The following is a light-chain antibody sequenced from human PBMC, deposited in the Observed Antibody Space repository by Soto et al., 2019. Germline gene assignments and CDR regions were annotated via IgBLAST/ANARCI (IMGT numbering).Light chain of an antibody. V-gene: IGLV1-47*02. CDR2: TND. J-gene: IGLJ3*02. CDR3: AAWDDSLSGPG. Sequence: QSVLTQPPSASGTPGQRVTISCSGSSSNIGRNPVYWYQQVPGTAPKLLFYTNDQRPSGVPDRFSGSKSGTSASLAISGLRSEDDADYYCAAWDDSLSGPGFGGGTKLTVL. CDR1: SSNIGRNP.